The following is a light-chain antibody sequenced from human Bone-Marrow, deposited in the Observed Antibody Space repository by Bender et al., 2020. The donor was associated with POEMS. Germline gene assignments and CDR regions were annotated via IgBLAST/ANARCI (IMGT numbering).Light chain of an antibody. CDR3: AAWEAGLSGGV. J-gene: IGLJ3*02. Sequence: QSVLTQPPSASGTPGQRVTISCSGSNSNIGTNAVNWYQQFPGTAPKLLIYSDNQRPSGVPDRFYAFKSGTSDSLAISGLQSEDEADYYCAAWEAGLSGGVFGGGTKLTVL. V-gene: IGLV1-44*01. CDR1: NSNIGTNA. CDR2: SDN.